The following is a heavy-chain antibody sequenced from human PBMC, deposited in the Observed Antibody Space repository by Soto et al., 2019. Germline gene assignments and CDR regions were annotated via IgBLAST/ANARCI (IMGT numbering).Heavy chain of an antibody. Sequence: SETLSLTCAVHDGSISGYYWSWIRQPPGKGLEWIGEINQSGTTNYNPSLKSRVTISVDTSKNQFSLRLSSVTAADTAVYYCAREKYSSSWFAFDIWGRGTMVT. CDR3: AREKYSSSWFAFDI. CDR1: DGSISGYY. CDR2: INQSGTT. V-gene: IGHV4-34*01. J-gene: IGHJ3*02. D-gene: IGHD6-13*01.